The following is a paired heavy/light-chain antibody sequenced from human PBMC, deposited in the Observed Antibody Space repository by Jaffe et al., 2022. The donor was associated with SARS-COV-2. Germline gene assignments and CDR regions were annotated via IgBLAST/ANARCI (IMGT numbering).Heavy chain of an antibody. CDR1: GFTFSSYA. V-gene: IGHV3-30-3*01. Sequence: QVQLVESGGGVVQPGRSLRLSCAASGFTFSSYAMHWVRQAPGKGLEWVAVISYDGSNKYYADSVKGRFTISRDNSKNTLYLQMNSLRAEDTAVYYCAREQLITIFGVVTYYYGMDVWGQGTTVTVSS. CDR3: AREQLITIFGVVTYYYGMDV. CDR2: ISYDGSNK. J-gene: IGHJ6*02. D-gene: IGHD3-3*01.
Light chain of an antibody. CDR2: STN. V-gene: IGLV8-61*01. CDR3: VLYMGSGWV. J-gene: IGLJ3*02. Sequence: QTVVTQEPSFSVSPGGTVTLTCGLSSGSVSTSYYPSWYQQTPGQAPRTLIYSTNTRSSGVPDRFSGSILGNKAALTITGAQADDESDYYCVLYMGSGWVFGGGTKLTVL. CDR1: SGSVSTSYY.